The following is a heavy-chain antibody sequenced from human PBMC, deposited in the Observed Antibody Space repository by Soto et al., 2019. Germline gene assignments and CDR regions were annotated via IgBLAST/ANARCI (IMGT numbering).Heavy chain of an antibody. V-gene: IGHV4-30-2*01. Sequence: QLQLQESGSGLVKPSQTLSLTCAVSGGSISSGGYSWSWIRQPPGKGLEWIGYIYHSGSTYYNPSLKARVTISVDRAKNQFSLKLSSVTAADTAVYYCARAHYGDYGYGMDVWGQGTTVTVSS. J-gene: IGHJ6*02. CDR1: GGSISSGGYS. CDR2: IYHSGST. CDR3: ARAHYGDYGYGMDV. D-gene: IGHD4-17*01.